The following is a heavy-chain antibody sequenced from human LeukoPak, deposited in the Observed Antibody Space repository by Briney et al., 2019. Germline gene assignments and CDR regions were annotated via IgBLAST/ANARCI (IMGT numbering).Heavy chain of an antibody. J-gene: IGHJ4*02. CDR3: ARSVVPAAPADY. D-gene: IGHD2-2*01. Sequence: ASVKVSCTASGYTFTTHGISWVRQAPGQGLEWMGWIGTYNGNTNYAQKVQGRVIMTTDTSTSTAYMELRSLRSEDTAVYYCARSVVPAAPADYWGQGTLVTVSS. CDR1: GYTFTTHG. V-gene: IGHV1-18*01. CDR2: IGTYNGNT.